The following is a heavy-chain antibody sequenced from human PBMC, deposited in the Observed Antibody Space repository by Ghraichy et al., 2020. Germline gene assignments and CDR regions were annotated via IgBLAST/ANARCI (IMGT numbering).Heavy chain of an antibody. CDR3: ARVRTEAGSNHFDH. CDR1: GFSFSDFY. J-gene: IGHJ4*02. V-gene: IGHV3-11*01. CDR2: ISHSGRTV. D-gene: IGHD6-13*01. Sequence: GGSLRLSCVASGFSFSDFYMTWIRQAPGKGLEWVSYISHSGRTVYSADSVKGRFTISRDNAKNSLYLQMNSLRAEDTAVYYCARVRTEAGSNHFDHWGQGTLVTVSS.